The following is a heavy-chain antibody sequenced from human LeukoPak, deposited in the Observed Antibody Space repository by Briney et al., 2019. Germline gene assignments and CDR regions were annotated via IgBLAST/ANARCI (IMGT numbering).Heavy chain of an antibody. Sequence: SETLSLTCTVSGGSISGYYWSWIRQPPGKGLEWIGYIYYSGSTNYNPSLKSRVTISVDTSKNQFSLKLSSVTAADTAVYYCARESIAARRFDYWGQGTLVTVSS. J-gene: IGHJ4*02. CDR2: IYYSGST. D-gene: IGHD6-6*01. V-gene: IGHV4-59*01. CDR3: ARESIAARRFDY. CDR1: GGSISGYY.